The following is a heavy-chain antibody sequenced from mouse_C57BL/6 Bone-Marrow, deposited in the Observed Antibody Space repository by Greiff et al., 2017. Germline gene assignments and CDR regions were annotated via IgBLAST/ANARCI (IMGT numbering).Heavy chain of an antibody. D-gene: IGHD1-1*01. CDR3: TKIPCGSGWYFDV. V-gene: IGHV14-1*01. Sequence: EVQLQQSGAELVRPGASVKLSCTASGFNIKDYYMHWVKQRPEQGLEWIGRIDPEDGDTESAPKFPGKATMAADTSSNTAYLRLSSLTTEDTAVYYWTKIPCGSGWYFDVWGTGTTVTVSA. CDR1: GFNIKDYY. J-gene: IGHJ1*03. CDR2: IDPEDGDT.